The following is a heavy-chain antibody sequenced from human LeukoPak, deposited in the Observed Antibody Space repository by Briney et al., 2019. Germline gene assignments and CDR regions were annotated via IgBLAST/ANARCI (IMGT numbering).Heavy chain of an antibody. Sequence: SETLSLTCTVSGGSISSYYWSWIRQPPGKGLEWIGYIYYSGSTNYNPSLKSRVTISVDTSKNQFSLKLSSVTAADTAVYYCAREGSGSSGYYSFDYWGQGTLVTVSP. J-gene: IGHJ4*02. CDR2: IYYSGST. V-gene: IGHV4-59*01. D-gene: IGHD3-22*01. CDR3: AREGSGSSGYYSFDY. CDR1: GGSISSYY.